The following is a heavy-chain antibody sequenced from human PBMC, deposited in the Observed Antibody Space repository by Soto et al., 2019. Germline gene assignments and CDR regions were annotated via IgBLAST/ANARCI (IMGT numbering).Heavy chain of an antibody. Sequence: AASVKVSCKASGGTFSSYGISWVRQAPGQGLEWMGWISAYNGNTNYAQKLQGRVTMTTDTSTSTAYMELRSLRSDDTAVYYCARDRSSGYYPLYYYGMDVWGQGTTVTVSS. D-gene: IGHD3-22*01. CDR2: ISAYNGNT. CDR3: ARDRSSGYYPLYYYGMDV. J-gene: IGHJ6*02. CDR1: GGTFSSYG. V-gene: IGHV1-18*01.